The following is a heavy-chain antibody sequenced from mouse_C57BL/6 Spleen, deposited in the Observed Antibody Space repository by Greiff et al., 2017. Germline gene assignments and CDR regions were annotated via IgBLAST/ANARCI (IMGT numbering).Heavy chain of an antibody. Sequence: VQLQQPGAELVKPGASVKLSCKASGYTFTSYWMQWVKQRPGQGLEWIGEIDPSDSYTNYNQKFKGKATLTVDTSSSTAYMQLSRLTSEDSAVYYCARCGYSGLHFDYWGQGTTLTVSS. J-gene: IGHJ2*01. CDR2: IDPSDSYT. V-gene: IGHV1-50*01. D-gene: IGHD2-14*01. CDR3: ARCGYSGLHFDY. CDR1: GYTFTSYW.